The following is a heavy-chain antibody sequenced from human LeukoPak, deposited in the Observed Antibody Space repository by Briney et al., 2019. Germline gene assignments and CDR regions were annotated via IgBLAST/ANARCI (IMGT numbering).Heavy chain of an antibody. CDR3: ARGSAYDYVWGSYRSTDY. CDR2: IYPGDSDT. Sequence: GESLKISCKGSGYSFTSYWIGWVRQMPGKGLEWMGIIYPGDSDTRYSPSFQGQVTISADKSISTAYLQWSSLKASDTAMYYCARGSAYDYVWGSYRSTDYWGQGTLVTVSS. J-gene: IGHJ4*02. CDR1: GYSFTSYW. V-gene: IGHV5-51*01. D-gene: IGHD3-16*02.